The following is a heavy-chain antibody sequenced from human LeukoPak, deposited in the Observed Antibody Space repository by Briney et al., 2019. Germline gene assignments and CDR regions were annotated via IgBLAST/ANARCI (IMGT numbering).Heavy chain of an antibody. CDR2: IHHSGIT. D-gene: IGHD6-25*01. J-gene: IGHJ4*02. V-gene: IGHV4-38-2*01. CDR3: ARQYTSGSGYYFDY. CDR1: AYSISSGYY. Sequence: PSETLSLTCAVSAYSISSGYYWGWIRQPPGEGLEWIASIHHSGITYYNPSLKSRVTISVDTSKNHFSLKMSSVTAADSAVYYCARQYTSGSGYYFDYWGQGALVSVSS.